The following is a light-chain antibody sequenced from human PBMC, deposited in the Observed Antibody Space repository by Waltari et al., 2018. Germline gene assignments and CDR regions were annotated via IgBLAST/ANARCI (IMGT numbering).Light chain of an antibody. CDR1: QSLVHSDGNTH. Sequence: EVVMTQSPLSLAVTLGQPASISCKSSQSLVHSDGNTHLNWFQQRPGQSPRRLFYRVSSRESGVPDRFSGSGSGTDFTLKISRVEAEDVGVYYCLQGTHWPYTFGQGTRLDIK. V-gene: IGKV2-30*02. CDR2: RVS. J-gene: IGKJ2*01. CDR3: LQGTHWPYT.